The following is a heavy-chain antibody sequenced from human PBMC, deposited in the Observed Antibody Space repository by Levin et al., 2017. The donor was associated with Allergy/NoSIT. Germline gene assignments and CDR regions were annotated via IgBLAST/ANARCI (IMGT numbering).Heavy chain of an antibody. D-gene: IGHD3-10*01. CDR3: ARAGGVLLWFRDQHFDY. J-gene: IGHJ4*02. V-gene: IGHV1-69*06. CDR1: GGTFSSYA. CDR2: IIPIFGTA. Sequence: PGESLKISCKASGGTFSSYAISWVRQAPGQGLEWMGGIIPIFGTANYAQKFQGRVTITADKSTSTAYMELSSLRSEDTAVYYCARAGGVLLWFRDQHFDYWGQGTLVTVSS.